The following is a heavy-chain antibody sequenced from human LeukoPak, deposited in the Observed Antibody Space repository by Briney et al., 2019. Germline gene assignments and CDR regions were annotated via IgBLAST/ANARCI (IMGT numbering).Heavy chain of an antibody. CDR1: GFTFSSYA. D-gene: IGHD6-19*01. V-gene: IGHV3-30-3*01. CDR3: ARDEGGSGWSLYY. CDR2: ISYDGSNK. Sequence: PGRSLRLSCAASGFTFSSYAMHWVRQAPGKGLEWVTVISYDGSNKYYADSVKGRFTISRDNSKNTLYLQMNSLRAEDTAVYYCARDEGGSGWSLYYWGQGTLVTVSS. J-gene: IGHJ4*02.